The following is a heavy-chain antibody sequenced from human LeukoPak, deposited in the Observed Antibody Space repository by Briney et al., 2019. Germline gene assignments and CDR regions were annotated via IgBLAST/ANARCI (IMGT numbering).Heavy chain of an antibody. CDR2: ISGVGASYR. D-gene: IGHD3-3*01. CDR3: ARDKGHPDDFLGAKWYFDL. Sequence: GGSLRLSCEVSEFALERYTMSWVRQAPGKGLEWVSSISGVGASYRVSADSVKGRFTISRDNVRNSLYLQMDSLKVQDTALYYCARDKGHPDDFLGAKWYFDLWGRGTLVSVSS. CDR1: EFALERYT. J-gene: IGHJ2*01. V-gene: IGHV3-21*01.